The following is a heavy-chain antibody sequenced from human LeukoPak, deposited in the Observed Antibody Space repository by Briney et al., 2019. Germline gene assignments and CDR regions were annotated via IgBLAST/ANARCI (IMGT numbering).Heavy chain of an antibody. CDR2: INPSSDGGTT. J-gene: IGHJ4*02. Sequence: GGSLRLSCAASGFTFTKAWMSWVRQAPGKGLEWVGHINPSSDGGTTDYAAPVKGRFSISRDDSKNTLHLQMNRLKTEDTAVYYCTTGTWIQLWLADYWGQGTLVTVSS. CDR3: TTGTWIQLWLADY. CDR1: GFTFTKAW. D-gene: IGHD5-18*01. V-gene: IGHV3-15*01.